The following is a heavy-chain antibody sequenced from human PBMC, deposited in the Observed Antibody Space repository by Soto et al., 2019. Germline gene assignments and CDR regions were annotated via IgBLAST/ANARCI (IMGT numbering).Heavy chain of an antibody. V-gene: IGHV3-74*01. J-gene: IGHJ6*02. CDR1: GFTFSSYW. Sequence: GGSLRLSCAASGFTFSSYWMHWVRQAPGKGLVWVSRINSDGSSTSYADSVRGRFTISRDNAKNTLYLQMNSLRAEDTAVYYCARGPAAGWLQLDYYYYGMDVWGQGTTVTVSS. D-gene: IGHD5-12*01. CDR2: INSDGSST. CDR3: ARGPAAGWLQLDYYYYGMDV.